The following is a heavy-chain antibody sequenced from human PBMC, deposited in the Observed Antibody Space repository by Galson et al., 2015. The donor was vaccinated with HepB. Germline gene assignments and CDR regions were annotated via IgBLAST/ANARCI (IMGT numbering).Heavy chain of an antibody. J-gene: IGHJ3*02. CDR3: AAGRRYCSSTSCPWAFDI. CDR2: IKTSGET. CDR1: GYTFNDYH. Sequence: SVKVSCKASGYTFNDYHMHWVRQAPGQGLEWMGIIKTSGETLHAQKFQGRVTMTRDMSTSTAYMELSSLRSEDTAVYYCAAGRRYCSSTSCPWAFDIWGQGTMVTVSS. V-gene: IGHV1-46*02. D-gene: IGHD2-2*01.